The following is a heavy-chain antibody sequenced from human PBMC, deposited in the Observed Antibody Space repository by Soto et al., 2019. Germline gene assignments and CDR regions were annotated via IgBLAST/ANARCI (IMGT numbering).Heavy chain of an antibody. J-gene: IGHJ4*02. D-gene: IGHD3-16*01. Sequence: QVQLQESGPGLVKPSETLSLTCTVSGDSIKHYYWNWIRQPPGKGLEWIGSIYYSGATNYNPSLKSRVTISKNQFSLKLTSVTAADTAVYYCVRGETKAHFDSLGQGILVTVSS. CDR2: IYYSGAT. CDR3: VRGETKAHFDS. V-gene: IGHV4-59*01. CDR1: GDSIKHYY.